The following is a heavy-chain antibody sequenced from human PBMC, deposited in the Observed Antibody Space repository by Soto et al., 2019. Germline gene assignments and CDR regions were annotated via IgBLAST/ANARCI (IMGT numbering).Heavy chain of an antibody. D-gene: IGHD6-6*01. V-gene: IGHV1-2*02. CDR1: GYTFTGYY. Sequence: ASVKVSCKASGYTFTGYYMHLVRQAPGQGLEWMGWINPNSGGTNYAQKFQGRVPMTRDTSLSTAYMELSRLRSHDTAVYYCALNSSSSLYFHHWGQGTLVTVS. J-gene: IGHJ1*01. CDR2: INPNSGGT. CDR3: ALNSSSSLYFHH.